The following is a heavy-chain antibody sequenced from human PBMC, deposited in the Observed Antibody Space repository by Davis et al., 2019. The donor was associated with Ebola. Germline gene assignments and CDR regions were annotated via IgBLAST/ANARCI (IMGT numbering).Heavy chain of an antibody. CDR3: ARGGITMVRGGTGMDV. CDR2: IVVGSGNT. Sequence: SVKVSCKASGFTFTSSAVQWVRQARGQRLEWIGWIVVGSGNTNYAQKFQERVTITRDMSTSTAYMELSSLRSEDTAVYYCARGGITMVRGGTGMDVWGQGTTVTVSS. D-gene: IGHD3-10*01. J-gene: IGHJ6*02. CDR1: GFTFTSSA. V-gene: IGHV1-58*01.